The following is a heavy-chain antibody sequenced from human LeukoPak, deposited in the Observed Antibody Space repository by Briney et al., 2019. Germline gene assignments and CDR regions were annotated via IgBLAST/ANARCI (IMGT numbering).Heavy chain of an antibody. D-gene: IGHD3-10*01. CDR1: GGSISSYY. Sequence: PSETLSLTCTVSGGSISSYYWSWIRQPPGKGLEWMGYIFYTGRGDYNPSLKSRVTISADTPNNQISLTLTSVTAADTAVYYCARHPSSWFGGTFDIWGQGTMVTVSS. CDR3: ARHPSSWFGGTFDI. J-gene: IGHJ3*02. V-gene: IGHV4-59*08. CDR2: IFYTGRG.